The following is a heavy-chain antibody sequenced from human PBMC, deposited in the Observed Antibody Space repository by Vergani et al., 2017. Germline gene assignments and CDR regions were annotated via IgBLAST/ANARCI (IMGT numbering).Heavy chain of an antibody. CDR2: ISGSGSST. CDR1: GFTFSSYA. J-gene: IGHJ4*02. D-gene: IGHD5-18*01. V-gene: IGHV3-23*01. Sequence: EVQLLESGGGLVQPGGSLRLSCAASGFTFSSYAMSWVRQAPGKGLEWVSAISGSGSSTYYADSVKGRFTISRDNSKNTLYLQMNGLRAGDTAVYYCAKDVRSGHSYGCFDWWGQGTLVTVSS. CDR3: AKDVRSGHSYGCFDW.